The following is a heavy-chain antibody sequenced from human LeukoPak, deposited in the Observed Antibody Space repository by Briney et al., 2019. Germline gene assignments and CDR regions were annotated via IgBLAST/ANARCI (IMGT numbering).Heavy chain of an antibody. V-gene: IGHV1-46*01. CDR3: ARTKERVDIQDAFDI. Sequence: GASVKVSCKASGYTFTTYGISWVRQAPGQGLEWMGIINPSGGSTSYAQKFQGRVTMTRDTSTSTVYMELSSLRSEDTAVYYCARTKERVDIQDAFDIRGQGTIVTVSS. CDR1: GYTFTTYG. CDR2: INPSGGST. D-gene: IGHD3-9*01. J-gene: IGHJ3*02.